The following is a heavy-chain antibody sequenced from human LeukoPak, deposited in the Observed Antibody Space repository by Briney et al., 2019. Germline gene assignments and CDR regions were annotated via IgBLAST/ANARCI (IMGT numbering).Heavy chain of an antibody. CDR1: GFTLFAHA. Sequence: GGSLRLSCAASGFTLFAHAMHWVRQAPGKGLEWVAVISYDGSNKHYADSMTGRFTISRDNSKNTLYLQMNSLRVEDTAVYYCARESGWAYFDYWGQGSQVAVSS. D-gene: IGHD5-24*01. CDR2: ISYDGSNK. V-gene: IGHV3-30*04. CDR3: ARESGWAYFDY. J-gene: IGHJ4*02.